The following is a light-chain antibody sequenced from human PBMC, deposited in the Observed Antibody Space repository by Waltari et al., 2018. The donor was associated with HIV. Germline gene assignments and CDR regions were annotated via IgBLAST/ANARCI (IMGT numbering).Light chain of an antibody. CDR2: GVS. CDR1: QSVSSSY. CDR3: QQYGSSPPIT. V-gene: IGKV3-20*01. Sequence: EIVLTQPPGPLSLSPGDVATLSCRASQSVSSSYVAWYQQKPGRAPRLLIYGVSSRATGIPDRFSGSGSGTDFTLIISRLEPEDFAVYYCQQYGSSPPITFGQGTRLEIK. J-gene: IGKJ5*01.